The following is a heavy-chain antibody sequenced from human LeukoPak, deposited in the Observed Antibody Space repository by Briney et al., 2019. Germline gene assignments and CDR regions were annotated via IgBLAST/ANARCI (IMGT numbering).Heavy chain of an antibody. CDR2: IYYSGST. CDR3: ARDYRPDYGDYGYYFDY. V-gene: IGHV4-30-4*02. CDR1: GGSISSGDYY. D-gene: IGHD4-17*01. Sequence: SETLSLTCTVSGGSISSGDYYWSWIRQPPGKGLEWIGYIYYSGSTYYNPSLKSRVTISVDTSKNQFSLKLSSVTAADTAVYYCARDYRPDYGDYGYYFDYWGQGTLVTVSS. J-gene: IGHJ4*02.